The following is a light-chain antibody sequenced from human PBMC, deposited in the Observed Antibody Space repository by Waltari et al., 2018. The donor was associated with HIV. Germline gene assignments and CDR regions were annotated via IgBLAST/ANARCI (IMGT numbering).Light chain of an antibody. J-gene: IGKJ2*01. V-gene: IGKV3-15*01. CDR3: QQYYTYLHT. Sequence: EIVMTQSPATLSVSPGERATLSCRASQSVSSNLAWYQQKPGQAPRLLIYGASTRATGIPARFSGSGSGTEFTLTISSLQSDDVATYYCQQYYTYLHTFGQGTKLEIK. CDR1: QSVSSN. CDR2: GAS.